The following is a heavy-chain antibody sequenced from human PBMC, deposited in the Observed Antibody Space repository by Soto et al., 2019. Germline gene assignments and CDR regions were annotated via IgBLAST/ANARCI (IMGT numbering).Heavy chain of an antibody. CDR3: ARVFGFGGMDV. V-gene: IGHV4-31*03. Sequence: SETLSLTCTGSGGSISSGGYYWSWIRQHPGKGLEWIGYIYYSGSTYYNPSLKSRVTISVDTSKNQFSLKLSSVTAADTAVYYCARVFGFGGMDVWGQGTTVTVSS. CDR2: IYYSGST. D-gene: IGHD3-10*01. J-gene: IGHJ6*02. CDR1: GGSISSGGYY.